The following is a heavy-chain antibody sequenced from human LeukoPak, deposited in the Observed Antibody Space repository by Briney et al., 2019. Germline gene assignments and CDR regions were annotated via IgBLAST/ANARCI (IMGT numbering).Heavy chain of an antibody. CDR2: IYYTGST. Sequence: SETLSLTCTVSDDSITMYCWSWIRQSPGKGLEWIGYIYYTGSTTYTPSLKSRVTISADTSKNQFSLKLSSVTAADTAVYYCASRKLGNDYWGQGTLVTVSS. V-gene: IGHV4-59*01. D-gene: IGHD7-27*01. CDR3: ASRKLGNDY. CDR1: DDSITMYC. J-gene: IGHJ4*02.